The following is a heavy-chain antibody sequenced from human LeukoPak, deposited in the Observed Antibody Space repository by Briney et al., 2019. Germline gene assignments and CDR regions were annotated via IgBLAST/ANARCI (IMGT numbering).Heavy chain of an antibody. Sequence: PGGPLRLSCAASGFTFSSYGMHWVRQAPGKGLEGVAVISYDGSNKYYADSVKGRFTISRDNSKNTLYLQMNSLRAEDTAVYYCAEGRYFDWLLSPSDYWGQGTLVTVSS. J-gene: IGHJ4*02. V-gene: IGHV3-30*03. CDR2: ISYDGSNK. CDR3: AEGRYFDWLLSPSDY. D-gene: IGHD3-9*01. CDR1: GFTFSSYG.